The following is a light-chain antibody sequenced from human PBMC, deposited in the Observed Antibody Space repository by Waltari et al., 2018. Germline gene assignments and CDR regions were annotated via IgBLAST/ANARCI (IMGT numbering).Light chain of an antibody. CDR1: SSDIGGYNY. Sequence: QSALTQPAAVSGSPGQSITISCTGTSSDIGGYNYVSWYQQHPGKAPKLMIYAVTNRPSGVSSRCSGAKSGNTASLTISGLQAEDEAAYYCGSYRSSALEAIFGGGTKLTVL. V-gene: IGLV2-14*03. J-gene: IGLJ2*01. CDR3: GSYRSSALEAI. CDR2: AVT.